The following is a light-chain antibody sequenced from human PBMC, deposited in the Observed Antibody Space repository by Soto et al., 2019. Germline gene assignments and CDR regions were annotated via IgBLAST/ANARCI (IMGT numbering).Light chain of an antibody. J-gene: IGLJ2*01. V-gene: IGLV2-8*01. CDR1: SSDVGGYNF. CDR3: SSYAGGNEVI. CDR2: EVT. Sequence: QSALTQPPSASGSPGQSVTISCTGTSSDVGGYNFVSWYQQHPGKAPKLMIYEVTKRPSGVHDRFSGSKSGNTASLTVSGLQAEDEADYYCSSYAGGNEVIFGGGTKLTVL.